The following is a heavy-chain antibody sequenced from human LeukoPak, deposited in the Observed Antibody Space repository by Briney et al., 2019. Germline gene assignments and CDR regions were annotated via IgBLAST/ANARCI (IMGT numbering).Heavy chain of an antibody. CDR3: ARGIACDILTGYYIGSAFDI. CDR2: INPNSGGT. V-gene: IGHV1-2*02. J-gene: IGHJ3*02. CDR1: GYTFTGYY. Sequence: ASVKVSCKASGYTFTGYYMHWVRQAPGQGLEWMGWINPNSGGTNYAQKFQGRVTMTRDTSISTAYMELSRLRSDDTAVYYCARGIACDILTGYYIGSAFDIWGQGTMVTVSS. D-gene: IGHD3-9*01.